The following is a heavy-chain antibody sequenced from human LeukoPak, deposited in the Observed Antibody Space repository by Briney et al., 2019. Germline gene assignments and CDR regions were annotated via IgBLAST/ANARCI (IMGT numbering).Heavy chain of an antibody. CDR1: GGSFSGYY. CDR3: ARGYYSFDP. CDR2: INHSGST. Sequence: PSETLSLTCAVYGGSFSGYYWSWIRQPPVKGLEWIGEINHSGSTNYNPSLKSRVTISVDTSKNQFSLKLSSVTAADTAVYYCARGYYSFDPWGQGTLVTVSS. D-gene: IGHD1-26*01. J-gene: IGHJ5*02. V-gene: IGHV4-34*01.